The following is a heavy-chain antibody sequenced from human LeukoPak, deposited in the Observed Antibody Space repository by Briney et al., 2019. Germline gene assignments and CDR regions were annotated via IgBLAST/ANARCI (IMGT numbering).Heavy chain of an antibody. CDR3: ARRAHYYDSSGYTLFDY. CDR1: GSSFTSYW. J-gene: IGHJ4*02. CDR2: IYPGDSDT. V-gene: IGHV5-51*01. D-gene: IGHD3-22*01. Sequence: GASLQISGKGSGSSFTSYWIGWVRQLPGKGLEWMGIIYPGDSDTRYSPSFQGQVTISADKSVSTAYLQWSSLKASDTAIYYCARRAHYYDSSGYTLFDYWGQGTLVTVSS.